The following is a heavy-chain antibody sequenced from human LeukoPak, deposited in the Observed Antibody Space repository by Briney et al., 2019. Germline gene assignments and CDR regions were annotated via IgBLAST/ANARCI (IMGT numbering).Heavy chain of an antibody. D-gene: IGHD6-19*01. J-gene: IGHJ4*02. Sequence: GGSLRLSCAASGFTFSSYAMHWVRQAPGKGLEWVAVISYDGSNKYYADSVKGRFTISRDNSKNTLYLQMNSLRAEDTAVYYCARDLMIAVAGTLDYWGQGTLVTVSS. CDR1: GFTFSSYA. CDR3: ARDLMIAVAGTLDY. CDR2: ISYDGSNK. V-gene: IGHV3-30*04.